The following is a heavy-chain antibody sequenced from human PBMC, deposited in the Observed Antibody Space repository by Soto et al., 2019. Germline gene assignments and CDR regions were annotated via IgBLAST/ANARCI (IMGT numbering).Heavy chain of an antibody. CDR2: IIPIFGTA. CDR1: GGTFSSYA. Sequence: GXSVKGSCKASGGTFSSYAIHWVRQAPGQGLEWMGGIIPIFGTANYAQKFQGRVTITADESTSTAYMELSSLRSEDTAVYYCARVGNYYDSSGYFPFDSWGQGPLVTVSS. CDR3: ARVGNYYDSSGYFPFDS. V-gene: IGHV1-69*13. J-gene: IGHJ4*02. D-gene: IGHD3-22*01.